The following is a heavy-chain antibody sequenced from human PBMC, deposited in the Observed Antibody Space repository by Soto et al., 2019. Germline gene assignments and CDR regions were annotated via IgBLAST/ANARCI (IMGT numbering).Heavy chain of an antibody. D-gene: IGHD1-1*01. Sequence: QVQLVESGGGVVQPGRSLRLSCAASGFTFSSYAMHWVRQAPGKGLEWVAVISYDGSNKYYADSVKGRFTISRDNSKNRLYLQMNSLRPEDRAGYYCARERLRYRWKDFPYYYYGIDVWGQGTTVTASS. CDR3: ARERLRYRWKDFPYYYYGIDV. CDR2: ISYDGSNK. CDR1: GFTFSSYA. V-gene: IGHV3-30-3*01. J-gene: IGHJ6*02.